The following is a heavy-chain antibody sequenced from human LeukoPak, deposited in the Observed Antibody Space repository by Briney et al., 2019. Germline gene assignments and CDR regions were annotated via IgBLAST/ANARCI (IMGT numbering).Heavy chain of an antibody. CDR3: AKWYYGSGSYYVAWGPLFDY. CDR2: IKQDGSEK. Sequence: GGSLRLSCSASGFSVSSNYMIWVRQAPGKGLEWVANIKQDGSEKYYVDSVKGRFTISRDNAKNSLYLQMNSLRAEDTAVYYCAKWYYGSGSYYVAWGPLFDYWGQGTLVTVSS. D-gene: IGHD3-10*01. J-gene: IGHJ4*02. CDR1: GFSVSSNY. V-gene: IGHV3-7*01.